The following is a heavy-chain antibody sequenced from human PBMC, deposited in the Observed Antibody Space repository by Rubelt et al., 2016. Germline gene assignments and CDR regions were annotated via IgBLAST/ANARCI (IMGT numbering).Heavy chain of an antibody. CDR3: ARTKTVEMATIPLAY. Sequence: QVQLVQSGAEVKKPGASVKVSCKASGYTFTSYYMHWVRQAPGQGLEWMGIINPSGGSTSYEQKFPCRVTMTRERSTSTGYMELSSLRSEDTAVYYCARTKTVEMATIPLAYWGQGTLVTVSS. J-gene: IGHJ4*02. CDR2: INPSGGST. CDR1: GYTFTSYY. V-gene: IGHV1-46*01. D-gene: IGHD5-24*01.